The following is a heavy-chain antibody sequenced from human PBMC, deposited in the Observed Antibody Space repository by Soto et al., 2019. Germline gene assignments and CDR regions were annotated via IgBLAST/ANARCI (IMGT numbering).Heavy chain of an antibody. CDR1: VGSLSGLS. CDR2: IYYSGST. CDR3: AGRRPTDSATTQANWFDP. J-gene: IGHJ5*02. V-gene: IGHV4-59*08. Sequence: SETLSLTCSFAVGSLSGLSSNWLRPPPGRGLEWIGCIYYSGSTNYNPSLKSRVTISLDTSKNQFSLSLASVTAADTAVYYCAGRRPTDSATTQANWFDPWGQGTLVTVSS. D-gene: IGHD1-1*01.